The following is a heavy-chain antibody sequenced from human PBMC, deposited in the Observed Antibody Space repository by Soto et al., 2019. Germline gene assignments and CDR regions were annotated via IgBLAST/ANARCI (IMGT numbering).Heavy chain of an antibody. CDR2: INYSGST. D-gene: IGHD3-10*01. V-gene: IGHV4-59*01. Sequence: SETLSLTCTVSGGSISSNYWSWIRQPPGKGLEWIGYINYSGSTNYNPSLKSRITISVDTSKNQFSLKLSSVTAADTAVYYCARGGRYSVFLSGHFWFLPSGQATLVPVSS. CDR3: ARGGRYSVFLSGHFWFLP. CDR1: GGSISSNY. J-gene: IGHJ5*02.